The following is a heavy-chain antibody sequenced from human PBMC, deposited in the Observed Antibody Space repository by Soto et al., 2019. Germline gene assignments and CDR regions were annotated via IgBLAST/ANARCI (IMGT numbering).Heavy chain of an antibody. V-gene: IGHV1-3*01. D-gene: IGHD6-25*01. CDR2: INVGSGNT. J-gene: IGHJ4*02. CDR3: SRSALTPFDS. CDR1: GYTFRNYA. Sequence: ASVKVSCKASGYTFRNYAIHWVRQAPGQRLECLGWINVGSGNTKYSQKFQGRVTITWDTSASTAYMQLSSLRYEDAAVYYCSRSALTPFDSWGPGTLVTVSS.